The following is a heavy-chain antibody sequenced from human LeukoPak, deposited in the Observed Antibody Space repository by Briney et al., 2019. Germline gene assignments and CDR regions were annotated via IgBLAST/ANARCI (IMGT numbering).Heavy chain of an antibody. J-gene: IGHJ4*02. CDR2: INSDGSST. CDR3: AKSQDSSGCYYRNFDY. D-gene: IGHD3-22*01. Sequence: GGSLRLSCAASGFTFSSYWMHWVRQAPGKGLVWVSRINSDGSSTSYADSVKGRFTISRDNSKNTLYLQMNSLRAEDTAVYYCAKSQDSSGCYYRNFDYWGQGTLVTVSS. V-gene: IGHV3-74*01. CDR1: GFTFSSYW.